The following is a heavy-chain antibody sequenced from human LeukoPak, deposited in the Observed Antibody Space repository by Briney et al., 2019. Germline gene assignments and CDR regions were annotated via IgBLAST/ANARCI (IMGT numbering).Heavy chain of an antibody. CDR2: IYHSGST. CDR3: ARSNGDYNWFDP. Sequence: PSETLSLTCAVSGYSISIGYYWGWIRQPPGKGLEWIGSIYHSGSTYYNPSLKSRVTISVDTSKNQFSLKLSSVTAADTAVYYCARSNGDYNWFDPGGQGTLVTVSS. D-gene: IGHD4-17*01. CDR1: GYSISIGYY. J-gene: IGHJ5*02. V-gene: IGHV4-38-2*01.